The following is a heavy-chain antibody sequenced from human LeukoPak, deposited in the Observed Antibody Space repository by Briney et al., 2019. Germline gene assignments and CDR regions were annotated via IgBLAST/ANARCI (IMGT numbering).Heavy chain of an antibody. J-gene: IGHJ4*02. CDR3: ARLHWNSNY. D-gene: IGHD1-7*01. V-gene: IGHV4-38-2*01. CDR1: AYTISSGYY. CDR2: IDHSGIT. Sequence: NPSEKLSLNGAGSAYTISSGYYWGWIRRPPGKGLERIGPIDHSGITYYNPHLKSRVTISVDTSKIQFSLKLTSVTAADTAVYYCARLHWNSNYWGQGTLVTVSS.